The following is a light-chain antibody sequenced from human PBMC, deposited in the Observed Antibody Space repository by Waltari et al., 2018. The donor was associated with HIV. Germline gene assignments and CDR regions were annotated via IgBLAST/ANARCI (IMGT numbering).Light chain of an antibody. J-gene: IGKJ3*01. V-gene: IGKV1-33*01. CDR3: QQYDNVPVT. Sequence: DIQMTQSPSSLSASVGDRVTITCQASQDISSYLNWYQQKPGKAPKLLIYDASDLEKGVPSRFSGSGSGTDFTFTITSLQPADIATYYCQQYDNVPVTFGPGTKVEI. CDR2: DAS. CDR1: QDISSY.